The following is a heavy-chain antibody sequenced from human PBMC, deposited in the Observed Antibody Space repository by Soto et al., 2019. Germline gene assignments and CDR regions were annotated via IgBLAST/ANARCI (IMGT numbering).Heavy chain of an antibody. CDR2: INGDGSST. CDR3: ARDRTTGDYFGA. D-gene: IGHD4-17*01. CDR1: GFAFSSYY. V-gene: IGHV3-74*01. Sequence: EVQLVESGGGLVQPGGSLRLSCGASGFAFSSYYMHWVRQAPGKGLFWVSRINGDGSSTNYADSVKGRFTISRDNAKNTLYLQMNGLRAEDTAVYYCARDRTTGDYFGAWGRGTLVTVSS. J-gene: IGHJ1*01.